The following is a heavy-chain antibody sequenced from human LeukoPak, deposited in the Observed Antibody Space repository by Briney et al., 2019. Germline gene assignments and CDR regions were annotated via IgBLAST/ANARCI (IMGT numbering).Heavy chain of an antibody. J-gene: IGHJ4*02. CDR2: IGTAGDT. D-gene: IGHD1-1*01. Sequence: GGSLRLSCAASGFTFSRYDMHWVRQATGKGLEWVSAIGTAGDTYYPGSVKGRFTISRENAKNYLYLKRNSLRAVDTAVYYCAEAVWKSQDFDYWGQGTLVTVSS. CDR1: GFTFSRYD. V-gene: IGHV3-13*01. CDR3: AEAVWKSQDFDY.